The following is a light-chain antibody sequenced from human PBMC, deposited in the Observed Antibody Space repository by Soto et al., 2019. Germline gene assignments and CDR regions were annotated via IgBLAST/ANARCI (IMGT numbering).Light chain of an antibody. V-gene: IGKV1-39*01. CDR1: QSISSD. CDR3: QQSYSTLWT. Sequence: DIQMTQSPSSLSASVGDRVTITCRASQSISSDLNWYQQNPGKAPKLLIYAASSLQSVVPSRFSVSGSGTDFTLASSSLQHEDFASYYCQQSYSTLWTFGQGTKVEIE. CDR2: AAS. J-gene: IGKJ1*01.